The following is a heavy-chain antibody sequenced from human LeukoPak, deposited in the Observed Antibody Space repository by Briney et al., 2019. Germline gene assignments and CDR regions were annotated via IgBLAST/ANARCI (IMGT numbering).Heavy chain of an antibody. J-gene: IGHJ6*03. CDR1: GGSFSGYY. CDR3: ARGGGDIVVVPAAMVHYYYYYMDV. Sequence: PSETLSLTCAVYGGSFSGYYWSWIRQPPGKGLEWIGEINHSGSTNYSPSLKSRVTISVDTSKNQFSLKLSSVTAADTAVYYCARGGGDIVVVPAAMVHYYYYYMDVWGKGTTVTVSS. CDR2: INHSGST. V-gene: IGHV4-34*01. D-gene: IGHD2-2*01.